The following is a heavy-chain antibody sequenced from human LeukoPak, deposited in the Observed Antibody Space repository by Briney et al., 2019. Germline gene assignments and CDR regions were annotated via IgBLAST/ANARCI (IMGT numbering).Heavy chain of an antibody. J-gene: IGHJ5*02. Sequence: PSETLSLTCTVSGGSTSSYYWSWIRQPAGKGLEWIGRIYTSGSTNYNPSLKSRVTMSVDTSKNQFSLKLSSVTAADTAVYYCARDRGFGSQNWFDPWGQGTLVTVSS. V-gene: IGHV4-4*07. D-gene: IGHD3-10*01. CDR1: GGSTSSYY. CDR2: IYTSGST. CDR3: ARDRGFGSQNWFDP.